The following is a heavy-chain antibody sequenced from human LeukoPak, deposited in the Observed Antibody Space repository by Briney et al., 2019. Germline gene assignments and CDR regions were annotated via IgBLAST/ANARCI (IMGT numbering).Heavy chain of an antibody. V-gene: IGHV3-48*01. CDR2: ISSTSTI. CDR3: ARDGQGWFYDY. CDR1: GFNFSSYS. J-gene: IGHJ4*02. Sequence: TGGSLRLSCAASGFNFSSYSMNWVRQAPGKGLEWVSYISSTSTIYYADSVKGRFTISRDNAKNSLYLQMNSLRAEDTAVYYCARDGQGWFYDYWGQGTLVTVSS. D-gene: IGHD2-15*01.